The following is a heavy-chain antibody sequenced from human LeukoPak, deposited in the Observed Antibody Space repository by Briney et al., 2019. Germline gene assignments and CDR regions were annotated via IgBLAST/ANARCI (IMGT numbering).Heavy chain of an antibody. CDR3: ARDRSGIYYDSSGYSDY. V-gene: IGHV1-18*01. Sequence: ASVKVSCKASGYTFTSYGISWVRLAPGQGFEWMGLISAYNGNTNYAQTLQGRVTMTTDTSTSTAYMELRRLRSDDTAVYYCARDRSGIYYDSSGYSDYWGQGTLVTVSS. D-gene: IGHD3-22*01. CDR1: GYTFTSYG. J-gene: IGHJ4*02. CDR2: ISAYNGNT.